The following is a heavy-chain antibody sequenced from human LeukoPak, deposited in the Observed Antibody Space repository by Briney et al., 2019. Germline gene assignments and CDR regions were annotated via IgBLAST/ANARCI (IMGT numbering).Heavy chain of an antibody. CDR2: IYTSGST. D-gene: IGHD1-26*01. V-gene: IGHV4-61*02. Sequence: KPSETLSLTCTVSGGSISSGSYYWSWIRQPAGKGLEWIGRIYTSGSTNYNPSLKSRVTISVDTSKNQFSLKLSSMTAADTAVYYCARTIVGATDYWGQGTLVTVSS. J-gene: IGHJ4*02. CDR3: ARTIVGATDY. CDR1: GGSISSGSYY.